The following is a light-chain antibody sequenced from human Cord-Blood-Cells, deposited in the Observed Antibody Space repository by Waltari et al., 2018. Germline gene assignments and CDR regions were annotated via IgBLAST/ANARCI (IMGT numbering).Light chain of an antibody. CDR1: QGVLYSSNNKNY. CDR2: WAS. J-gene: IGKJ2*03. V-gene: IGKV4-1*01. CDR3: QQYYSTPYS. Sequence: DIVMTQSPDSLAVSLGERATINCKSSQGVLYSSNNKNYLAWYQQKPGQPPKLLIYWASTRESGVADRFSGSGSGTDFTLTISSLQAEDVAVYYCQQYYSTPYSFGQGTKLEIK.